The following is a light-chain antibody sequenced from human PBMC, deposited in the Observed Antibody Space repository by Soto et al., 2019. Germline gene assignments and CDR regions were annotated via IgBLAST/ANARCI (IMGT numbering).Light chain of an antibody. J-gene: IGKJ3*01. CDR1: QSVSSSY. CDR3: QQYGSSPPFS. CDR2: GAS. V-gene: IGKV3-20*01. Sequence: IVLTQSPGTLSLTPGERATLSCRASQSVSSSYLAWYQQKPGQAPRLLIYGASSRATGIPDRFSGSGSGTDFTLTISRLAPEESAVYYCQQYGSSPPFSFGPGTRVDIE.